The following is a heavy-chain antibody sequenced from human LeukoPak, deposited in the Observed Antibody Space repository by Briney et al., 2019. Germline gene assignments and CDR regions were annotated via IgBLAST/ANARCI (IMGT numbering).Heavy chain of an antibody. Sequence: PSETLSLTCAVHGGSLSGSYWSWIRQSPGAGLEWIGEISLSGSTNSNPSLKSRVTISLDTSKNQFSLILKSVTAADTAVYYCARGDLQVAIYRDWGQGTPVTVSS. V-gene: IGHV4-34*01. CDR2: ISLSGST. CDR1: GGSLSGSY. J-gene: IGHJ4*02. D-gene: IGHD1-1*01. CDR3: ARGDLQVAIYRD.